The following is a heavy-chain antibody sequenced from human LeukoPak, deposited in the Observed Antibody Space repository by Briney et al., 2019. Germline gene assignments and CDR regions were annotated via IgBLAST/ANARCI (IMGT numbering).Heavy chain of an antibody. J-gene: IGHJ4*02. CDR2: IYYSGSA. CDR3: AGDYGGGSIGDY. Sequence: PSETLSLTCTVSGASISSTTYYWGWIRQPPGKGLEWIGSIYYSGSAYYNPSVKSRVDISVDTSKNQFSLKLGSVTAADTAVYYCAGDYGGGSIGDYWSQGTLVTVSS. CDR1: GASISSTTYY. D-gene: IGHD3-10*01. V-gene: IGHV4-39*02.